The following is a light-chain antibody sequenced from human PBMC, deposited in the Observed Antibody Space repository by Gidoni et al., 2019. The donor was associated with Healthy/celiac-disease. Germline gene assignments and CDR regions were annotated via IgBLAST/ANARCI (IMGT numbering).Light chain of an antibody. J-gene: IGKJ2*01. CDR1: QSVSSSY. CDR2: GAS. Sequence: EIVLTQSPGTPSLSPGERATLSCRASQSVSSSYLDWYQQKPGQAPRLLIYGASSRATGIPDRVSGSGSGTDFTLTISRLEPEDFAVYDCQQYGSSPEYTFGQXTKLEIK. V-gene: IGKV3-20*01. CDR3: QQYGSSPEYT.